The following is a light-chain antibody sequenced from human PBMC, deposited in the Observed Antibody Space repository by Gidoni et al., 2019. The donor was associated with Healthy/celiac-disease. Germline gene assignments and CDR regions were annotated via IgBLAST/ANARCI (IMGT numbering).Light chain of an antibody. Sequence: DIQMTQSPSSLSASVGDRVTITCQASQDISNYLNLYQQKPGKAPKLLIYDASNLETGVPSRFSGSGSGTDFTFTISSLQPEDIATYYCQQYANLPPTFGGGTKVEIE. V-gene: IGKV1-33*01. CDR1: QDISNY. CDR2: DAS. J-gene: IGKJ4*01. CDR3: QQYANLPPT.